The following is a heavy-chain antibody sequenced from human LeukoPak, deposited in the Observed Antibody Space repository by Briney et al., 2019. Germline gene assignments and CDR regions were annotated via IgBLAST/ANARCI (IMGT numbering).Heavy chain of an antibody. Sequence: GGSLRLSCAASGFTFSSSDIHWVRQAPGKGLEWVAVIWYDGSNKYYADSVKGRFTISRDNSKNTLYLQMNSLRAEDTAVYYCARDYSRSSGIRFVLLSSWGQGTLVTVSS. V-gene: IGHV3-33*01. J-gene: IGHJ5*02. CDR1: GFTFSSSD. CDR3: ARDYSRSSGIRFVLLSS. CDR2: IWYDGSNK. D-gene: IGHD3-16*01.